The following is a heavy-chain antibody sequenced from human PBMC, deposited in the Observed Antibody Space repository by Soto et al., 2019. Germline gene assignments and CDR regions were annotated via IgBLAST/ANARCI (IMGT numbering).Heavy chain of an antibody. J-gene: IGHJ6*03. V-gene: IGHV4-59*01. D-gene: IGHD2-15*01. CDR1: GGSISNYY. CDR3: ARSVYCSGGSCPNYYNYYMDV. CDR2: IFGSGST. Sequence: SETLSLTCTVSGGSISNYYWSWFRQPPGKGLEWIGYIFGSGSTNYNPSLRSRVTISVDTSKSQFSLKLSSVTAADTAVYYCARSVYCSGGSCPNYYNYYMDVWGRGTTVTVSS.